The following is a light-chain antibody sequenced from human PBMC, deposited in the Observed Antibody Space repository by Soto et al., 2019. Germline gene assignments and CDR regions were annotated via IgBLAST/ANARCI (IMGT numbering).Light chain of an antibody. J-gene: IGLJ2*01. CDR3: SSYTTNSTLV. V-gene: IGLV2-14*01. CDR2: DVS. CDR1: SGDVGGYNY. Sequence: QSALTQPASVSGSPGQSITISCTGTSGDVGGYNYVSWYQQHPGKAPKLMIYDVSNRPSGVSNRFSGSKSGNTASLTISGLQAEDEADYYCSSYTTNSTLVFGGGTKLTVL.